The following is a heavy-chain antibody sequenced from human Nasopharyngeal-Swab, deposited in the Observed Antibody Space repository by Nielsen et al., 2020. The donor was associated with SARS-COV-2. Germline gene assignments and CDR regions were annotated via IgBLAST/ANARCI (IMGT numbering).Heavy chain of an antibody. J-gene: IGHJ4*02. CDR1: GFTFSTYA. Sequence: GESLKISCAASGFTFSTYAMHWVRQAPGKGLEWVALISYDGISKYFADSVKGRFTISRDHSKNTLYLQMNSLRPEDTAVYFCARDRGGSFPSHYFDYWGQGTLVTVSS. D-gene: IGHD1-26*01. V-gene: IGHV3-30-3*01. CDR2: ISYDGISK. CDR3: ARDRGGSFPSHYFDY.